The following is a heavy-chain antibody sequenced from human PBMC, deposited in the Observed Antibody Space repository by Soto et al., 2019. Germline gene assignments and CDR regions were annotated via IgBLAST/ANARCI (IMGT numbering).Heavy chain of an antibody. Sequence: ASVKVSCKASGGTFSSYAISWVRQAPGQGLEWMGGIIPIFGTANYAQKFQGRVTITADESTSTAYMELSSLRSEDTAVYYCARDSANYYDSSGYYSQFDYWGQGTLVTVSS. V-gene: IGHV1-69*13. D-gene: IGHD3-22*01. CDR1: GGTFSSYA. J-gene: IGHJ4*02. CDR3: ARDSANYYDSSGYYSQFDY. CDR2: IIPIFGTA.